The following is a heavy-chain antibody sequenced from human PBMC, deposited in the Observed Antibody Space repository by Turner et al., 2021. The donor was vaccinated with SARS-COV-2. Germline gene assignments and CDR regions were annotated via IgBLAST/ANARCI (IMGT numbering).Heavy chain of an antibody. CDR2: ISGSGGST. Sequence: EVQLLESGGGLVQPGGSLRLSCAASGFTFSSYASSCVRQAPGKGLEWVSAISGSGGSTYYADSVKGRFTISRDNSKNTLYLQMNSLRAEDTAVYYCAKPPGEQWLVLALVFDYWGQGTLVTVSS. CDR1: GFTFSSYA. D-gene: IGHD6-19*01. J-gene: IGHJ4*02. V-gene: IGHV3-23*01. CDR3: AKPPGEQWLVLALVFDY.